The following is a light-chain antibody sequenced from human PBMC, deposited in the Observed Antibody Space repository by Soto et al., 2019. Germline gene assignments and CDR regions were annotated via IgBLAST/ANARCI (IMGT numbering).Light chain of an antibody. CDR2: DTS. J-gene: IGLJ2*01. Sequence: QAVVTKETSLTVSPGGTVTLPCGSSTGAVTSGHYPYWFQQKPGQAPRTLIYDTSNKHSWTPARFSGSILGGKAALTLSGAQPEDEVEYYCLLSYSGARVVFGGGITLTVL. CDR3: LLSYSGARVV. V-gene: IGLV7-46*01. CDR1: TGAVTSGHY.